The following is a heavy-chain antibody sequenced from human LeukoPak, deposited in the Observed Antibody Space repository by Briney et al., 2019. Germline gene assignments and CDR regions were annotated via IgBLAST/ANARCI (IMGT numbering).Heavy chain of an antibody. Sequence: GRSLRLSCAASGFTFSSYAMHWVRQAPGKGLEWVAVISYDGSNKYYADSVKGRFTISRDNSKNTLYLQMNSLRAEDTAVYYCARDGGYYDSSGYPDYWGQGTLVTVSS. J-gene: IGHJ4*02. CDR1: GFTFSSYA. CDR2: ISYDGSNK. D-gene: IGHD3-22*01. V-gene: IGHV3-30*04. CDR3: ARDGGYYDSSGYPDY.